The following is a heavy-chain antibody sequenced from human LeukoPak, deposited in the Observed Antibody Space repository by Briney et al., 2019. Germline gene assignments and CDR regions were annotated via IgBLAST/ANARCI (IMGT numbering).Heavy chain of an antibody. CDR2: IWYDGSNK. Sequence: PGGSLRLSCAASGFTFSSYGMHWVRQAPGKGLEWVAVIWYDGSNKYYADSVKGRFTISRDNSKNTLYLQMNSLRAEDTAVYYCARGDYIAVAGTPTIDYWGQGTLVTVSS. V-gene: IGHV3-33*01. J-gene: IGHJ4*02. D-gene: IGHD6-19*01. CDR1: GFTFSSYG. CDR3: ARGDYIAVAGTPTIDY.